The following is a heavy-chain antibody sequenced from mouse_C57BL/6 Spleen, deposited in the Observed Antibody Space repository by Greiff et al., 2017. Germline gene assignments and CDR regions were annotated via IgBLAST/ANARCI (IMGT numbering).Heavy chain of an antibody. CDR3: ARRRTVVADWYFDG. CDR1: GYAFSSYW. Sequence: QVQLQQSGAELVKPGASVKISCKASGYAFSSYWMNWVKQRPGKGLEWIGQIYPGDGDTNYNGKFKGKATLTADKTSSTAYMQLSSLTSEDAAVYFCARRRTVVADWYFDGWGTGTTVTVAS. V-gene: IGHV1-80*01. J-gene: IGHJ1*03. D-gene: IGHD1-1*01. CDR2: IYPGDGDT.